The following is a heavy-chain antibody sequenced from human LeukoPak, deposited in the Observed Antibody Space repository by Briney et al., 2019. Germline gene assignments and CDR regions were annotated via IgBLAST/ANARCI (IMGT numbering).Heavy chain of an antibody. D-gene: IGHD5-24*01. CDR2: ISAYNGNT. Sequence: ASVKVSCKASGYTFTSYGISWVRQAPGQGLEWMGWISAYNGNTNYAQKLQGRVTMTTDTSTSTAYMELRSLRSDDTAVYYCARGSVGGGDGYNSSFDYWGQGTLVTVSS. V-gene: IGHV1-18*01. J-gene: IGHJ4*02. CDR3: ARGSVGGGDGYNSSFDY. CDR1: GYTFTSYG.